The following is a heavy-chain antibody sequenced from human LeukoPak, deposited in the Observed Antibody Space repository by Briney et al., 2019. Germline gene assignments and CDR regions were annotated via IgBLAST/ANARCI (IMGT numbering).Heavy chain of an antibody. CDR2: ISGSGGST. D-gene: IGHD6-13*01. V-gene: IGHV3-23*01. Sequence: GGSLRLSCAASGFTFSSYAMSWVRQAPGKGLEWVSVISGSGGSTYYADSVKGRFTISRDNARNSLYLQMSSLRVEDTAVYYCARAAGIAAPGTRFDYFDSWGQGTLVTVSS. J-gene: IGHJ4*02. CDR1: GFTFSSYA. CDR3: ARAAGIAAPGTRFDYFDS.